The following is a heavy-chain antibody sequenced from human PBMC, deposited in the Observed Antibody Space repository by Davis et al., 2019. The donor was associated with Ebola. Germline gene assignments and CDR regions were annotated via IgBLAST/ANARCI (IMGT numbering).Heavy chain of an antibody. CDR3: ARALGWAVNMN. J-gene: IGHJ4*02. V-gene: IGHV4-61*01. CDR2: LYYSGST. CDR1: GAPVTTGSYC. Sequence: PSETLSLTCTVSGAPVTTGSYCLSWIRQSPGKGLEWIGYLYYSGSTNYNPSLKSRVTIEIDTSKNQFSLQLRSVTAADTAVYYCARALGWAVNMNWGQGTEVTVSS. D-gene: IGHD2/OR15-2a*01.